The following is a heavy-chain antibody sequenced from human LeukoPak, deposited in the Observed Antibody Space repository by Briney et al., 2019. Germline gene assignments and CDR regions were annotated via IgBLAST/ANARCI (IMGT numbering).Heavy chain of an antibody. J-gene: IGHJ3*02. Sequence: SETLSLTCTVSGGSISSYYWSWIRQPAGKGLEWIGRIYTSGSTNYNPSLKSRVTMSVDTSKNQFSLKLSSVTAADTAVYYCAREGGPGSYYDFWSGPADAFDIWAKGQWSPSLQ. CDR3: AREGGPGSYYDFWSGPADAFDI. CDR1: GGSISSYY. CDR2: IYTSGST. D-gene: IGHD3-3*01. V-gene: IGHV4-4*07.